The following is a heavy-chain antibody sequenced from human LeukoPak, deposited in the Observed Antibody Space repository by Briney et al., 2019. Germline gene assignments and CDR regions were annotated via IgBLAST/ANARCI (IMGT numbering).Heavy chain of an antibody. Sequence: SETLSLTCTVSGGSISSYYWSWIRQPPGKGLEWIGYIYYSGSTNYNPSLKSRGTISVDTSKRQFSLKLSFVPAADTAVYYCARDLLYDSSGCAFDIWGQGTMVTVSS. V-gene: IGHV4-59*01. CDR3: ARDLLYDSSGCAFDI. J-gene: IGHJ3*02. D-gene: IGHD3-22*01. CDR2: IYYSGST. CDR1: GGSISSYY.